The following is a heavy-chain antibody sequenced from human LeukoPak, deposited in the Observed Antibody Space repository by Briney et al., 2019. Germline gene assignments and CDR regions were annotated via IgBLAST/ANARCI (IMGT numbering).Heavy chain of an antibody. CDR2: IIPIFGTA. Sequence: GASVKVSCKASGGTFSSYAISWVRQAPGQGLEWMGGIIPIFGTANYAQKFQGRVTMTTDTSTSTAYMELRSLRSDDTAVYYCARAGYSSSLNWFDPWGQGTLVTVSS. V-gene: IGHV1-69*05. J-gene: IGHJ5*02. CDR3: ARAGYSSSLNWFDP. CDR1: GGTFSSYA. D-gene: IGHD6-13*01.